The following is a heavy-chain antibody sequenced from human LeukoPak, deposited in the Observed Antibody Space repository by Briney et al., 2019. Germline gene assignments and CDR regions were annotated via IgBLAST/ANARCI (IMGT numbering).Heavy chain of an antibody. D-gene: IGHD4-17*01. CDR2: IYYSGST. CDR3: ARLRLTTVTTTLSYYYYGMDV. CDR1: GGSISSYY. V-gene: IGHV4-59*08. Sequence: PSETLSLTCTASGGSISSYYSSWIRQPPGKGLEWIGYIYYSGSTNYNASLKSRVTISVDTSKNKFSLKLSSVTAADTAVYYCARLRLTTVTTTLSYYYYGMDVWGQGTTVTVSS. J-gene: IGHJ6*02.